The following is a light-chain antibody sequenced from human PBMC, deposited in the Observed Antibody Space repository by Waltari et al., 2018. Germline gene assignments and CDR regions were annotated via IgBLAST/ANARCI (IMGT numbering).Light chain of an antibody. CDR3: QSADTSGIYV. CDR2: RDT. J-gene: IGLJ1*01. V-gene: IGLV3-25*03. CDR1: ALPKQY. Sequence: SYELTQPPPVSVSPGQTATITCSGDALPKQYAYWYQQRPGQAPVLMISRDTERPSGVPERFSGSTSGTTVSLTITGVQAEDEADYYCQSADTSGIYVFGPGTRVTVL.